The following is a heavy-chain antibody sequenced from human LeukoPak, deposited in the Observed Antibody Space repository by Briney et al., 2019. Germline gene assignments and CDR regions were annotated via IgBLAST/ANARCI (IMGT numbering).Heavy chain of an antibody. J-gene: IGHJ5*02. D-gene: IGHD3-9*01. CDR3: ARGALTANWFDP. Sequence: TSETLSLTCAVYGGSFSGYYWSWIRQPPGKGLGWIGEINHSGSTNYNPSLKSRVTISVDTSKNQFSLKLSSVTAAGTAVYYCARGALTANWFDPWGQGTLVTVSS. CDR1: GGSFSGYY. CDR2: INHSGST. V-gene: IGHV4-34*01.